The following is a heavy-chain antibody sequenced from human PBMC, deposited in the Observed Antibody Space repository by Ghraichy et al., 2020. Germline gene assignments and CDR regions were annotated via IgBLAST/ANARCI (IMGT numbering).Heavy chain of an antibody. J-gene: IGHJ4*02. Sequence: GGSLRLSCAASGFTFSDYYMSWIRQAPGKGLEWVSYISTSGSTIYYADSVKGRFTISRDNAKNSLYLHMDSLRAEDTAVYYCARESSRPGIAVAGPFDYWGLGTLVTVSS. CDR2: ISTSGSTI. V-gene: IGHV3-11*01. CDR3: ARESSRPGIAVAGPFDY. CDR1: GFTFSDYY. D-gene: IGHD6-19*01.